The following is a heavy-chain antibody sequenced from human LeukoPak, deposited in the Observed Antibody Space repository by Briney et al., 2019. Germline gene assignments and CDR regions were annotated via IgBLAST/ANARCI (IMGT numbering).Heavy chain of an antibody. J-gene: IGHJ4*02. Sequence: GASVKVSCKASGYTFTSYYMHWVRQTPGQGLEWMGIINPSGGSTSYAQKFQGRVTMTRDTSTSTVYMELSSLRSEDTAVYYCARTGRTHGDYDYWGQGTLVTVSS. D-gene: IGHD4-17*01. CDR2: INPSGGST. CDR1: GYTFTSYY. CDR3: ARTGRTHGDYDY. V-gene: IGHV1-46*01.